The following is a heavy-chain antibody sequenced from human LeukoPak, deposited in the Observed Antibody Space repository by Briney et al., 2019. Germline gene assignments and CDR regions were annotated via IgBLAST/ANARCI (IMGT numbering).Heavy chain of an antibody. CDR1: GGTFSSYT. CDR2: IIPILGIA. Sequence: GASVKVSCKAAGGTFSSYTISWVRQARGQGLAWMGRIIPILGIANYAQKFQGRGTITAGKSTSTAYMELSSLRSEETAVYYCARGGRRDTAMAIRAGWFDPWGQGTLVTVSS. CDR3: ARGGRRDTAMAIRAGWFDP. V-gene: IGHV1-69*02. D-gene: IGHD5-18*01. J-gene: IGHJ5*02.